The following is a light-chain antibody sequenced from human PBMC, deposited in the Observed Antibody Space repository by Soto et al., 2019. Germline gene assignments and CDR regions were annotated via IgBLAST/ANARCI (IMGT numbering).Light chain of an antibody. CDR3: QQYVSSPFT. J-gene: IGKJ3*01. V-gene: IGKV3D-15*02. CDR2: GAS. CDR1: QSVSSN. Sequence: EVVMTQSPATVSVSPGERATLSCRASQSVSSNLAWYQQKPGQAPRLLIYGASSRATGIPDRFSGSGSGTEFNLTISSLQSEDFAVYYCQQYVSSPFTFGPGTKVDIK.